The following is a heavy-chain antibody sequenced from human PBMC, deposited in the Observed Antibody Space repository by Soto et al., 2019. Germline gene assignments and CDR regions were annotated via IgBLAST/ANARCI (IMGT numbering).Heavy chain of an antibody. J-gene: IGHJ5*02. CDR3: ARGNDFWSGSSWFDP. D-gene: IGHD3-3*01. CDR2: IYYSGST. CDR1: GGSVSSGSYY. Sequence: SETLSLTCTVSGGSVSSGSYYWSWIRQPPGKGLEWIGYIYYSGSTNYNPSLKSRVTISVDTSKNQFSLKLSSVTAADTAVYYCARGNDFWSGSSWFDPWGQGALVTVPS. V-gene: IGHV4-61*01.